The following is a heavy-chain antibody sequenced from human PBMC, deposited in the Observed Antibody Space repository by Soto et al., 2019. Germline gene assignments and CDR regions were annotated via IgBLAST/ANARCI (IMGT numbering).Heavy chain of an antibody. J-gene: IGHJ4*02. Sequence: SETLSLTCTVSGGSINSYYWSWIRQPPGKGLEWIGYIYYSGSTNYNPSLKSRVTISVDTSKNQFSLKLSSVTAADTAVYYCAAQGIAAAGSDYWGQGTLVTVSS. CDR2: IYYSGST. CDR1: GGSINSYY. CDR3: AAQGIAAAGSDY. D-gene: IGHD6-13*01. V-gene: IGHV4-59*08.